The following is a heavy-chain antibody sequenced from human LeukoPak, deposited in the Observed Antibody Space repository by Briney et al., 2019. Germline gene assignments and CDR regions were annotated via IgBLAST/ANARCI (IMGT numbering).Heavy chain of an antibody. V-gene: IGHV4-34*01. D-gene: IGHD1-26*01. CDR2: INHSGST. Sequence: SETLSLTCAVYGGSFSDYYWSWIRQPPGKGLEWIGEINHSGSTNYNPSLKSRVTISVDTSKNQFSLKLSSVTAADTAVYYCARRVGATPYRAYKGYFDYWGQGTLVTVSS. J-gene: IGHJ4*02. CDR3: ARRVGATPYRAYKGYFDY. CDR1: GGSFSDYY.